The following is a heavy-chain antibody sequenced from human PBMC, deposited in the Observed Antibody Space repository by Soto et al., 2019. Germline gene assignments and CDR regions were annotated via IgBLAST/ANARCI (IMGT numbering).Heavy chain of an antibody. Sequence: GGSLRLSCAASGFTFSSYAMSWVRQAPGKGLEWVSAISGSGGSTYYADSVKGRFTISRDNSKNTLYLQMNSLRAEDTAVYYCAKVGIAMTTVTHFDYWGQGTLVTVSS. CDR3: AKVGIAMTTVTHFDY. CDR2: ISGSGGST. J-gene: IGHJ4*02. V-gene: IGHV3-23*01. D-gene: IGHD4-17*01. CDR1: GFTFSSYA.